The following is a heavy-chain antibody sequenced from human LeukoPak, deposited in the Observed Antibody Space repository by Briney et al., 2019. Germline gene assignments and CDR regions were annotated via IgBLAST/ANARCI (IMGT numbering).Heavy chain of an antibody. Sequence: GGSLRLSCAASGFTFSSYAMSWVRQAPGKGLEWVSAISSSGDSTYYGDSVKGRFTISRDNSKNTLYLQMNSLRAEDTAVYYCARDNDILTGYYSDWGQGTLVTVSS. J-gene: IGHJ4*02. CDR3: ARDNDILTGYYSD. D-gene: IGHD3-9*01. CDR2: ISSSGDST. V-gene: IGHV3-23*01. CDR1: GFTFSSYA.